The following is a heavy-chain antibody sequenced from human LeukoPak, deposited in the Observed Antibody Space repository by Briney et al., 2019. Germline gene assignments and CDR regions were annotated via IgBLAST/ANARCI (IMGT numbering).Heavy chain of an antibody. CDR2: INSDGSST. Sequence: GGSLRLSCAASGFTFSSYWMHWVRQAPGKGLVWVSRINSDGSSTSYADSVKGRFTISRDNSKNTLYLQMNSLRAEDTAVYYCARSGMVYATDADYWGQGTLVTVSS. CDR1: GFTFSSYW. V-gene: IGHV3-74*01. D-gene: IGHD2-8*01. J-gene: IGHJ4*02. CDR3: ARSGMVYATDADY.